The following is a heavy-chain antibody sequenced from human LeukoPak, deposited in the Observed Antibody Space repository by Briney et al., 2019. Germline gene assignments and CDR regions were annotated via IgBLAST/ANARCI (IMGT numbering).Heavy chain of an antibody. CDR2: ISGSGGST. CDR3: AKDYSTNY. D-gene: IGHD6-13*01. J-gene: IGHJ4*02. CDR1: GFTFSSYS. V-gene: IGHV3-23*01. Sequence: GSLRLSCAASGFTFSSYSMNWVRQAPGKGLEWVSAISGSGGSTYYADSVKGRFTISRDNSKNMLYLQMNTLRAEDTAVYFCAKDYSTNYWGQGTLVTVSS.